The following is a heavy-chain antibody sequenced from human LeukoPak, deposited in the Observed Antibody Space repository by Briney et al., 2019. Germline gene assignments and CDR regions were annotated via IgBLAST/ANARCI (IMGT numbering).Heavy chain of an antibody. D-gene: IGHD3-22*01. CDR1: GGSISSYY. Sequence: SETLSLTCTVSGGSISSYYWSWIRQPPGKGLEYIGYIYYSGSTYYNPSLKSRITISVDTSKNQFSLKLSSVPAADTAVYYCAVGHYYHSSGYLFDSWGQGTLVTVSS. CDR2: IYYSGST. J-gene: IGHJ4*02. CDR3: AVGHYYHSSGYLFDS. V-gene: IGHV4-59*06.